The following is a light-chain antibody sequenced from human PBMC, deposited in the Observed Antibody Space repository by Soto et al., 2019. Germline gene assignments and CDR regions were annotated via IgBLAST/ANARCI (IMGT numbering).Light chain of an antibody. CDR3: QVWDISSDQYL. V-gene: IGLV3-21*02. CDR2: DDS. J-gene: IGLJ1*01. Sequence: SYELTQPPSVSVAPGQTARITCGGNNIASKSVHWYQQRPGQAPVLVLYDDSNRPSGIPARFSGSNSGSTATLTISSVEAGDEADYFCQVWDISSDQYLFGAGTKAAV. CDR1: NIASKS.